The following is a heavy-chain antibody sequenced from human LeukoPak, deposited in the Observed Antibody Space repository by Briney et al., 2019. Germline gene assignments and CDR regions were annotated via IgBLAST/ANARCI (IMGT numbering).Heavy chain of an antibody. J-gene: IGHJ5*02. D-gene: IGHD3-16*01. Sequence: PSQTLSLTCVVSGASISSGGYSWSWIRQPPGKGLEWIGCIYHSGGTHCNPSLKSRVTMSVDTSKNQISLNLNSMTAADTALYYCARDIWGSSTWGPGTLVTVSS. CDR2: IYHSGGT. V-gene: IGHV4-30-2*01. CDR1: GASISSGGYS. CDR3: ARDIWGSST.